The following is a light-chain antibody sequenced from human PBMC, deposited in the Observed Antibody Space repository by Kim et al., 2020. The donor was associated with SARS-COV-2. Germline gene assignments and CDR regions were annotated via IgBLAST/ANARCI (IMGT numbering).Light chain of an antibody. Sequence: SSELTQDPAVSVALGQTVRITCQGDSLRTYYASWYQQKPRQAPVLVIYGKNNRPSGIPDRFSGSSSGNTASLTITGAQAEDEADYYCESRDSSGKVVFGGGTKLTVL. CDR2: GKN. CDR3: ESRDSSGKVV. CDR1: SLRTYY. V-gene: IGLV3-19*01. J-gene: IGLJ2*01.